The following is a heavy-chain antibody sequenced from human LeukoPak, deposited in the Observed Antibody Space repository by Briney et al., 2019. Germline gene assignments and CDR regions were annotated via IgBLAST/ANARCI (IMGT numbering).Heavy chain of an antibody. Sequence: GGSLRLSCAASGFTFSSYEMNWVRQAPGKGLEWVSYISSSGSTIYYADSVKGRFTISRDNAKNSLYLQMNSLRAEDTAVYYCARDRIGDTAMESGHGMDVWGQGTTVTVSS. CDR2: ISSSGSTI. CDR1: GFTFSSYE. CDR3: ARDRIGDTAMESGHGMDV. J-gene: IGHJ6*02. D-gene: IGHD5-18*01. V-gene: IGHV3-48*03.